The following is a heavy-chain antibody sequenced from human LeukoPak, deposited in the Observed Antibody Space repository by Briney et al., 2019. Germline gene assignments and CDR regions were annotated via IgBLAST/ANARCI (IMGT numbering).Heavy chain of an antibody. CDR2: IDPSDSYT. J-gene: IGHJ4*02. CDR1: GYSFTSYW. D-gene: IGHD1-1*01. V-gene: IGHV5-10-1*01. Sequence: GESLKISCKGSGYSFTSYWISWVRRMPGKGLEWMGRIDPSDSYTNYSPSFQGHVTISADKSISTAYLQWSSLKASDTAMYYCATLDLVQLERRGVDYWGQGTLVTVSS. CDR3: ATLDLVQLERRGVDY.